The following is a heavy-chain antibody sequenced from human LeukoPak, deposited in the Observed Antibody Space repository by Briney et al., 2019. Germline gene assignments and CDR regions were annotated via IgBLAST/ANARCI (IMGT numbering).Heavy chain of an antibody. Sequence: GGSLRLSCAASGFNVNSVEMTWVRQAPGLGLEFLSYISDSGGVIKYADSVKGRFIISRDSAENALYLQMNNLGADDTAVYFCAGGPQYTGSFPYWGQGTLVAVSS. CDR1: GFNVNSVE. CDR2: ISDSGGVI. J-gene: IGHJ4*02. V-gene: IGHV3-48*03. D-gene: IGHD1-26*01. CDR3: AGGPQYTGSFPY.